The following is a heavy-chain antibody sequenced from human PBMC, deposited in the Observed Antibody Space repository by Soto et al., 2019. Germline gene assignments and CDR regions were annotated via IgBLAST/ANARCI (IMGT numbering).Heavy chain of an antibody. Sequence: EVQLLESGGGLVQPGGSLRLSCAASGFTFSSYAMSWVRQAPGKGLEWVSAIYSGGSTYYADSVKGRFTISRDNSKNTLYLQMNSLRAEDTAVYYCARVELGDWFDPWGQGTLVTVSS. J-gene: IGHJ5*02. CDR2: IYSGGST. V-gene: IGHV3-23*05. D-gene: IGHD1-7*01. CDR3: ARVELGDWFDP. CDR1: GFTFSSYA.